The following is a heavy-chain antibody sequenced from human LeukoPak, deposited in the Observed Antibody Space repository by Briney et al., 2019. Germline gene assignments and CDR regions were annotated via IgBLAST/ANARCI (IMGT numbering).Heavy chain of an antibody. CDR3: ARSPGGYYDFWSGYFDY. D-gene: IGHD3-3*01. CDR1: GGSISSYY. CDR2: IYYSGST. J-gene: IGHJ4*02. Sequence: SETLSLTCTVSGGSISSYYWSWIRQPPGKGLEWIGYIYYSGSTNYNPSLKSRVTISVDTSKNQFSLKLSSVTAADTAVYYCARSPGGYYDFWSGYFDYWGQGTLVTVSS. V-gene: IGHV4-59*01.